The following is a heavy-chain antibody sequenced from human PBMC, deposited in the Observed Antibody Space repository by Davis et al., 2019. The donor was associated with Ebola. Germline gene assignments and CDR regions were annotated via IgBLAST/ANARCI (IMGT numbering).Heavy chain of an antibody. CDR3: ARVFEYRDSSGYWDYYYYGMDV. Sequence: SVKVSCKASGGTFRSYAISWVRQAPGQGLEWMGRIIPILGIANYAQKFQGRVTITADKSTSTAYMELSSLRSEDTAVYYCARVFEYRDSSGYWDYYYYGMDVWGQGTTVTVSS. D-gene: IGHD3-22*01. CDR2: IIPILGIA. V-gene: IGHV1-69*04. J-gene: IGHJ6*02. CDR1: GGTFRSYA.